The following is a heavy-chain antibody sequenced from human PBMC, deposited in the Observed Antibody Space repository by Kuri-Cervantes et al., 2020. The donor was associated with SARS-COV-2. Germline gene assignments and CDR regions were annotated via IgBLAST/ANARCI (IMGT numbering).Heavy chain of an antibody. CDR1: GYSFTSYW. J-gene: IGHJ6*02. CDR2: IDPSDSYT. CDR3: ARRVAASYYYGMDV. Sequence: GESLKISCKGSGYSFTSYWIGWVRQMPGKGLEWMGRIDPSDSYTNYSPSFQGHVTISADKSISTAYLQWSSLKASDTAMYYCARRVAASYYYGMDVRGQGTTVTVSS. D-gene: IGHD6-13*01. V-gene: IGHV5-10-1*01.